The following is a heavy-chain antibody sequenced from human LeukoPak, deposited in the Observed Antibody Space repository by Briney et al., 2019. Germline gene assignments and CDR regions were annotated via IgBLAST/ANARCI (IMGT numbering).Heavy chain of an antibody. V-gene: IGHV4-30-4*08. CDR2: IYYSGST. D-gene: IGHD2-21*02. J-gene: IGHJ5*02. CDR1: GGSISSGGYY. CDR3: ARAPGGVCGGDCLNWFDP. Sequence: PSETLSLTCTVSGGSISSGGYYWSWIRQPPGKGLEWIGYIYYSGSTYYNPSLKSRVTISVDTSKNQFSLKPSSVTAADTAVYYCARAPGGVCGGDCLNWFDPWGQGTLVTVSS.